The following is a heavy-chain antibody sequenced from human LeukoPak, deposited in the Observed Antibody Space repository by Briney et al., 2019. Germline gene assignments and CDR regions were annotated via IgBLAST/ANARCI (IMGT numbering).Heavy chain of an antibody. CDR1: GGSISSSSYY. CDR2: IYYSGST. V-gene: IGHV4-39*01. Sequence: PSETLSLTCTVSGGSISSSSYYWGWIRQPPGKGLEWIGSIYYSGSTHYNPSLKSRVTISVDTSKNQFSLKLSSVTAADTAVYYCARRFVGYCSSTSCSAPDYWGQGTLVTVSS. D-gene: IGHD2-2*01. CDR3: ARRFVGYCSSTSCSAPDY. J-gene: IGHJ4*02.